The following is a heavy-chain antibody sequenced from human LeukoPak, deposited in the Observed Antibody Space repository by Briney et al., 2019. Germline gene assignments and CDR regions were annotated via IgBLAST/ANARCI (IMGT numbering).Heavy chain of an antibody. V-gene: IGHV1-69*04. J-gene: IGHJ4*02. CDR1: GGTFSSYA. Sequence: ASVKVSCKASGGTFSSYAISWVRQAPGQGLEWMGRIIPILGIANYAQKFQGRVPITADKSTSTAYMELSSLRSEDTAVYYCARAPSGYYSKPDYWGQGTLVTVSS. CDR3: ARAPSGYYSKPDY. CDR2: IIPILGIA. D-gene: IGHD3-22*01.